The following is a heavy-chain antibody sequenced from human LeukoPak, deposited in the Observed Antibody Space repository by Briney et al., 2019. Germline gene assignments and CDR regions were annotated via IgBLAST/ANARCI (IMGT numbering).Heavy chain of an antibody. CDR3: ATRYGDYLDAFDI. D-gene: IGHD4-17*01. J-gene: IGHJ3*02. V-gene: IGHV3-30*03. CDR1: GFTFSRHG. CDR2: ISYDGSNK. Sequence: GGSLRLSCAASGFTFSRHGIHWVRQAPGKGLEWVAVISYDGSNKYYADSVKGRFTISRDNSKNTLYLQMNSLRAEDTAVYYCATRYGDYLDAFDIWGQGTMVTVSS.